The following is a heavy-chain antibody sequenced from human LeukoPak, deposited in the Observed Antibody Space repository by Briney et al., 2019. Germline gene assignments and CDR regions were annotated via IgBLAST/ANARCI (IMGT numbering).Heavy chain of an antibody. J-gene: IGHJ3*02. Sequence: GGSLRFSCAASGFTFSSYSMNWVRQAPGKGLEWVSYISSSSSTIYYADSVKGRFTISRDNAKNSLYLQMNSLRAEDTAVYYCARDIAADAFDIWGQGTMVTVSS. D-gene: IGHD6-13*01. CDR3: ARDIAADAFDI. CDR1: GFTFSSYS. CDR2: ISSSSSTI. V-gene: IGHV3-48*01.